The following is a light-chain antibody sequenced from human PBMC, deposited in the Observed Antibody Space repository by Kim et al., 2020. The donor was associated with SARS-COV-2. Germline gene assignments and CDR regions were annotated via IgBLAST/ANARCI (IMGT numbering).Light chain of an antibody. V-gene: IGKV1-5*03. J-gene: IGKJ1*01. CDR2: KAS. CDR3: QQYNRYSWT. Sequence: DIQMNQSPSTLSETVGDRVTITCRASQSISSWLAWYQQKPGKAPKLLIYKASSLESGVPSRFSGSGSVTEFTLTIISLQPADFATYYCQQYNRYSWTFGQGTKVDIK. CDR1: QSISSW.